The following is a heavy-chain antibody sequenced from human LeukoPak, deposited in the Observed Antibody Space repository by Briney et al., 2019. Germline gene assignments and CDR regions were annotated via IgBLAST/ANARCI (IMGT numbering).Heavy chain of an antibody. CDR1: GGSISSYY. J-gene: IGHJ4*02. Sequence: SETLSLTCTVSGGSISSYYWSWIRQPPGKGLEWIGYIYYSGSTNYNPSLKSRLTMSVDTSKNQFSLKLASVTVADTAVYYCARDLYHYGSGSYDYWGQGTLVTVSS. CDR2: IYYSGST. CDR3: ARDLYHYGSGSYDY. D-gene: IGHD3-10*01. V-gene: IGHV4-59*12.